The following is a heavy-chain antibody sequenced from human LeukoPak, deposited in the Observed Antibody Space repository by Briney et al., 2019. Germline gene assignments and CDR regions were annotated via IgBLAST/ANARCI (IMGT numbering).Heavy chain of an antibody. J-gene: IGHJ4*02. V-gene: IGHV4-38-2*02. CDR1: GYSISSGYY. CDR3: ATGIVGATPDY. D-gene: IGHD1-26*01. CDR2: INHSGST. Sequence: SETLSLTCTVSGYSISSGYYWGWIRQPPGKGLEWIGEINHSGSTNYNPSLKSRVTISVDTSKNQFSLKLSSVTAADTAVYYCATGIVGATPDYWGQGTLVTVSS.